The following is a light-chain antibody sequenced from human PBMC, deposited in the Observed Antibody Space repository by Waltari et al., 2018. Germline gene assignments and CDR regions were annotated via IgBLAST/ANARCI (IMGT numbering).Light chain of an antibody. CDR3: MQATQFPRT. CDR1: QSLVHSDGNTY. CDR2: KNV. V-gene: IGKV2-24*01. J-gene: IGKJ2*01. Sequence: DIVMTQTPLSSPVTLGQPASISCRYSQSLVHSDGNTYLSWHQQRPGQPPRLLSYKNVNRFYGGPERLRGSGARTDFTLKISRVEAEDVGVYYCMQATQFPRTFGQGTKLEIK.